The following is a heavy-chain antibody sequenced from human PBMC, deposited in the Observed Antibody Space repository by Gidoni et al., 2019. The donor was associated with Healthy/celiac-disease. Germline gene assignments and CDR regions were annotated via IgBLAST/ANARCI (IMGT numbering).Heavy chain of an antibody. Sequence: QVQLVQSGAKVKKPGASVKVSCKASGYTFTSYDINWVRQATGKGLEWMGWMNPNSGNTGYAQKFQGRVTMTRNTLISTAYMELSSLRSEDTAVYYCARAPLGYCSGGSCEFDYWGQGTLVTVSS. J-gene: IGHJ4*02. CDR2: MNPNSGNT. D-gene: IGHD2-15*01. CDR1: GYTFTSYD. CDR3: ARAPLGYCSGGSCEFDY. V-gene: IGHV1-8*01.